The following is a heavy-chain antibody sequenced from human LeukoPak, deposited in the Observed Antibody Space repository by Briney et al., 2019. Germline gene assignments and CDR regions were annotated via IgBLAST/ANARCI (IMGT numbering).Heavy chain of an antibody. Sequence: GASVKVSCKASGYTFIGYDINWVRQATGQGLEWMGWMNPNTGNTGYAQKFRGRVTMTRNTSISTASMELSSLTSEDTALYYCARGAPGSYCSGGSCPCFDYWGQGTLVSVSS. J-gene: IGHJ4*02. CDR1: GYTFIGYD. CDR2: MNPNTGNT. CDR3: ARGAPGSYCSGGSCPCFDY. D-gene: IGHD2-15*01. V-gene: IGHV1-8*01.